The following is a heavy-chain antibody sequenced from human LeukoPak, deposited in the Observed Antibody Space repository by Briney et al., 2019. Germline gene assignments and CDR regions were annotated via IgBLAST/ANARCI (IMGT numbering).Heavy chain of an antibody. V-gene: IGHV1-18*01. CDR3: VRDLEIVGATRAPSYYYYGMDV. J-gene: IGHJ6*02. CDR2: ISAYNGNT. CDR1: GYTFTSYG. Sequence: ASVTVSCKASGYTFTSYGISWVRQAPGQGLEWMGWISAYNGNTNYAQKLQGRVTMTTDTSTSTAYMELRSLRSDDTAVYYCVRDLEIVGATRAPSYYYYGMDVWGQGTTVTVSS. D-gene: IGHD1-26*01.